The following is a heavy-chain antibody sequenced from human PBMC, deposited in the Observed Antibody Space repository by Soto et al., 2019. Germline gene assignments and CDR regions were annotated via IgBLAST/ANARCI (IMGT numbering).Heavy chain of an antibody. CDR2: IWHDGNEK. Sequence: TGGSLRLSCAASGFTFSDYGMHWVRQTPGKGLEWVALIWHDGNEKYYADSAKGRFTISRDDSKNTLYLQMNSLKTEDTAVYYCTTDQGIAVASVDYWGQGTLVTVSS. CDR1: GFTFSDYG. CDR3: TTDQGIAVASVDY. V-gene: IGHV3-33*01. J-gene: IGHJ4*02. D-gene: IGHD6-19*01.